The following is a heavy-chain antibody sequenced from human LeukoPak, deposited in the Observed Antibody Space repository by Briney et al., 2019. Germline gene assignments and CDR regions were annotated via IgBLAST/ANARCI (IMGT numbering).Heavy chain of an antibody. Sequence: TGGSLRLSCAASGFTFNTYNMNWVRQAPGKGLQWVSYISGSSSTVSYSDSVKGRFTISRDNGKNSLYLQMNSLRAEDTAVYYCARDNGAGFDYWGQGTLVTVSS. CDR3: ARDNGAGFDY. CDR1: GFTFNTYN. V-gene: IGHV3-48*01. J-gene: IGHJ4*02. CDR2: ISGSSSTV. D-gene: IGHD1-26*01.